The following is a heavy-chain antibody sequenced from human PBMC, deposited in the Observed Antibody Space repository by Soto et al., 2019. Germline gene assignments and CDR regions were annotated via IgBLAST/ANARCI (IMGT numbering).Heavy chain of an antibody. D-gene: IGHD3-16*01. Sequence: SETLSLTRTVSGVSSTSFYWSWIRQSPGKGLEWIGYIFDNGDVKYNPSLMSRLTMSIDMSKNEFSLRLKSVTAADTAMYYCARGWGSKWYYFDSWGEGTLVTVSS. CDR1: GVSSTSFY. J-gene: IGHJ4*02. CDR2: IFDNGDV. CDR3: ARGWGSKWYYFDS. V-gene: IGHV4-59*01.